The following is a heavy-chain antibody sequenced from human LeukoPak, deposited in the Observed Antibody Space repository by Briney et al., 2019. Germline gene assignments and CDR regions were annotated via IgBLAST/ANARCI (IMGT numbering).Heavy chain of an antibody. Sequence: ASVKVSCKASGYTFTTYGINWVRQAPGQGLEWMGWISAYNGNTNYAQNLQGRVTMTTDASTNTAYMELRSLRSEDTAVYYCARADTPNNYYYYGMDVWGQGTTVTVSS. CDR2: ISAYNGNT. CDR1: GYTFTTYG. CDR3: ARADTPNNYYYYGMDV. V-gene: IGHV1-18*01. J-gene: IGHJ6*02. D-gene: IGHD1/OR15-1a*01.